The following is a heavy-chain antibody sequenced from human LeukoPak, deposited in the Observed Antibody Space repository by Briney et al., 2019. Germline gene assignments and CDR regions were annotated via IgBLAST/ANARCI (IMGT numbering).Heavy chain of an antibody. J-gene: IGHJ2*01. CDR1: GFTFNNYC. Sequence: GGSLRLSCAASGFTFNNYCMHWVRQAPGKGPVWVSRINGDGSNTHSADSVKGRFTISRDNAKNTLYLQMNSLRAEDTAVYYCTRGPSGTYWYFDLWGRGTLVTVSS. V-gene: IGHV3-74*01. D-gene: IGHD1-26*01. CDR2: INGDGSNT. CDR3: TRGPSGTYWYFDL.